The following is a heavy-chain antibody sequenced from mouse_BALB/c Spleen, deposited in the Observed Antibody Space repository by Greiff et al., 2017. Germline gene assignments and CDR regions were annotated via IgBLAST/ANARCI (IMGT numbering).Heavy chain of an antibody. CDR2: IDPENGDT. D-gene: IGHD2-1*01. CDR3: NYGNYVDY. J-gene: IGHJ2*01. Sequence: EVQVVESGAELVRSGASVKLSCTASGFNIKDYYMHWVKQRPEQGLEWIGWIDPENGDTEYAPKFQGKATMTADTSSNTAYLQLSSLTSEDTAVYYCNYGNYVDYWGQGTTLTVSS. V-gene: IGHV14-4*02. CDR1: GFNIKDYY.